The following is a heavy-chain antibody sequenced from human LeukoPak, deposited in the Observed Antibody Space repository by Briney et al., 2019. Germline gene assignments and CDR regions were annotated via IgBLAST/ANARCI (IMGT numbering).Heavy chain of an antibody. J-gene: IGHJ4*02. Sequence: GGSLRLSCAASGITFSSYEMNWVRQAPGKGLEWVSYISSNGTTIYYADSVKGRFAISRDNAKNSLYLQMNSLRAEDTAVYYCARERCGSTNCYGVYWGQGTLVTVSS. V-gene: IGHV3-48*03. D-gene: IGHD2-2*01. CDR1: GITFSSYE. CDR2: ISSNGTTI. CDR3: ARERCGSTNCYGVY.